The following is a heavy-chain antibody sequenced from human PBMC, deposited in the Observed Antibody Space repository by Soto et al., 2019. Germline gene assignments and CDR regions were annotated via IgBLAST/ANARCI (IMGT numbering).Heavy chain of an antibody. CDR3: ARDKGFGESRTHYYYYYYMDV. Sequence: GGSLRLSCAASGFTFSSYWMHWVRQAPGKGLVWVSRINSDGSSTSYADSVKGRFTISRDNAKNTLYLQMNSLRAEDTAVYYCARDKGFGESRTHYYYYYYMDVWGKGTTVTVSS. D-gene: IGHD3-10*01. V-gene: IGHV3-74*01. J-gene: IGHJ6*03. CDR2: INSDGSST. CDR1: GFTFSSYW.